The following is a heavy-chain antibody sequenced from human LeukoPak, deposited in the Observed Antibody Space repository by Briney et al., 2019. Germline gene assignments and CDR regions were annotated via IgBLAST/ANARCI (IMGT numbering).Heavy chain of an antibody. Sequence: PGGSLRLSCAASGFTVSSNYMSWVRQAPGKGLEWVSVIYSGGSTYYADSVKGRFTISRDNSKNTLYLQMNSLRAEDTAVYYCAKDRAMIVVVMGGDYWGQGTLVTVSS. J-gene: IGHJ4*02. D-gene: IGHD3-22*01. V-gene: IGHV3-53*01. CDR3: AKDRAMIVVVMGGDY. CDR2: IYSGGST. CDR1: GFTVSSNY.